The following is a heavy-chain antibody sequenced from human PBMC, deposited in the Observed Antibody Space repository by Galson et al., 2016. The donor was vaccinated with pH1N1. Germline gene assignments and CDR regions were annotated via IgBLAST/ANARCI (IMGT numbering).Heavy chain of an antibody. Sequence: SLRLSCAASGFTFSSDWMNWVRQAPGKGLEWVANIKQDGGETYYVDSVKGRFTISRDNAKNSLYLQMNSLRVEDTAVYFCARAIRAAGSFWGQGTLVTVSS. CDR3: ARAIRAAGSF. CDR1: GFTFSSDW. CDR2: IKQDGGET. V-gene: IGHV3-7*01. D-gene: IGHD6-13*01. J-gene: IGHJ4*02.